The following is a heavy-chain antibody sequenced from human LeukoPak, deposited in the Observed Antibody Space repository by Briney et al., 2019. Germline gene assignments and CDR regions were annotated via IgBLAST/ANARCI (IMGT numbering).Heavy chain of an antibody. D-gene: IGHD2-2*01. CDR3: AKGALLPFDY. CDR1: GFTLSSYA. CDR2: ISGSGGST. Sequence: GGSLRLSCAASGFTLSSYAMIWVAQAPGKTLEGGSAISGSGGSTYYADTVKGRFTTSRENSKHTLYLQMTSLSAEDTAVYYCAKGALLPFDYWGQGTLVTVSS. J-gene: IGHJ4*02. V-gene: IGHV3-23*01.